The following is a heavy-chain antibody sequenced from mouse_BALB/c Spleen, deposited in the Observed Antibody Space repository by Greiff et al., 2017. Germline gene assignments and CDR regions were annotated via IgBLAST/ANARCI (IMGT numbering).Heavy chain of an antibody. CDR2: IHYSGST. V-gene: IGHV3-1*02. D-gene: IGHD1-1*01. CDR3: ARYYGSSYDYAMDY. J-gene: IGHJ4*01. CDR1: GYSITSGYS. Sequence: VQLKESGPDLVKPSQSLSLTCTVTGYSITSGYSWYWIRQFPGNKLEWMGYIHYSGSTNYNPSLKSRISITRDTSKNQFFLQLNSVTTEDTATYYCARYYGSSYDYAMDYWGQGTSVTVSS.